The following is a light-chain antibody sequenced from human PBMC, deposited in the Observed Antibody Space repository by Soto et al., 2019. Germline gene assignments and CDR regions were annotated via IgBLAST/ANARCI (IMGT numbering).Light chain of an antibody. CDR1: SSDVGAYKY. J-gene: IGLJ3*02. Sequence: QSVLTQPPSASGSPGQSVTISCTGTSSDVGAYKYVSWYQQYPGKAPKLMIYEVSKRPSGVPDRFSGSKSGNTASLTVSGLQAEDEADYYCTSYASSNIWVFGGGTKLTVL. CDR3: TSYASSNIWV. CDR2: EVS. V-gene: IGLV2-8*01.